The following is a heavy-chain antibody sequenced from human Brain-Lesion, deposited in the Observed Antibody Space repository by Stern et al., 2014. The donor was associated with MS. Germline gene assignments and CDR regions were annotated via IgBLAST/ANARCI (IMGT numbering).Heavy chain of an antibody. CDR2: ISNDGNHK. V-gene: IGHV3-30*18. Sequence: QVQLVESGGGLVKPGGSLRLSCAASGFPYTDYWMRWVRQAPGEGTEWVAVISNDGNHKYYAGSVKDRFPISRDNSKNTLYLQMNSLRVEDTAVYYCAKHLAERPFDYWGQGTLVTVSS. CDR3: AKHLAERPFDY. D-gene: IGHD1-1*01. J-gene: IGHJ4*02. CDR1: GFPYTDYW.